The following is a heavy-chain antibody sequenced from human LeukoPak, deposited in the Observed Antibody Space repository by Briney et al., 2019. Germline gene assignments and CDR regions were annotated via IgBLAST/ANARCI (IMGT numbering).Heavy chain of an antibody. Sequence: GGSLRLSCAASGFTFSSYAMSWVRQAPGKGLEWVSAISGSGGSTYYADSVKGRFTISRDNSKNTLYLQMNRLRAEDPAVYYCAKVRSSWSPASDCWGQGTLVTASS. D-gene: IGHD6-13*01. CDR3: AKVRSSWSPASDC. CDR1: GFTFSSYA. J-gene: IGHJ4*02. V-gene: IGHV3-23*01. CDR2: ISGSGGST.